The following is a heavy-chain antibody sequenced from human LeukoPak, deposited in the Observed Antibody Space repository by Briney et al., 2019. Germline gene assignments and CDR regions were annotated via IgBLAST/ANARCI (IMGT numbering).Heavy chain of an antibody. CDR3: ARAWRGSYYFDY. CDR2: INWNGGST. Sequence: GGSLRLSCAASGFTFDDYGMSWVRQAPGKGLEWVSGINWNGGSTGYADSVKGRFTISRDNAKNSLFLQMNSLRAEDTALYYCARAWRGSYYFDYWGQGTLVTVSS. J-gene: IGHJ4*02. D-gene: IGHD1-26*01. V-gene: IGHV3-20*04. CDR1: GFTFDDYG.